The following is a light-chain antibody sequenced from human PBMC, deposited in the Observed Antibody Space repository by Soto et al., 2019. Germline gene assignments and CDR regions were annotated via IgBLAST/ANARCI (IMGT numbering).Light chain of an antibody. Sequence: IVMTQSPLSLPVTPGEPASISCRSSQSLLHSNGYSYVDWYLQKAGQSPHLLIYLGSNRASGVPDRFSGSGSVTYFTLKISRVEAEDVGVYYCMQSLETPWTFGQGTKVDI. J-gene: IGKJ1*01. CDR2: LGS. V-gene: IGKV2-28*01. CDR3: MQSLETPWT. CDR1: QSLLHSNGYSY.